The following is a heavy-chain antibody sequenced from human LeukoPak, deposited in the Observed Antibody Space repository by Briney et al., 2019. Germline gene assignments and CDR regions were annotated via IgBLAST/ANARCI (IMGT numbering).Heavy chain of an antibody. D-gene: IGHD1-26*01. CDR2: IYSGGST. CDR3: ARGPQGKSGSPPYYFDY. V-gene: IGHV3-66*01. Sequence: GGSLRLSCAASGFTVSSNYMSWVRQAPGKGLEWVSVIYSGGSTYYTDSVKGRFTISRDNSKNTLYLQMNSLRAEDTAVYYCARGPQGKSGSPPYYFDYWGQGTLVTVSS. CDR1: GFTVSSNY. J-gene: IGHJ4*02.